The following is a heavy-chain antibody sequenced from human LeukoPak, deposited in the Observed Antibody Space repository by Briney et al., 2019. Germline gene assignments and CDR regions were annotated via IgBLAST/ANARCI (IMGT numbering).Heavy chain of an antibody. CDR1: GGSFSGYS. D-gene: IGHD2-2*01. CDR3: ARGIPHYCSSTTCPNDY. CDR2: IHRSGST. Sequence: PSETLSLTCAVYGGSFSGYSWSWIRQPPGKGLEWIGEIHRSGSTNYHPSLKSRVTISVDTPKNQFSLKLSSVTAADTAVYYCARGIPHYCSSTTCPNDYWGQGTLVTVSS. J-gene: IGHJ4*02. V-gene: IGHV4-34*01.